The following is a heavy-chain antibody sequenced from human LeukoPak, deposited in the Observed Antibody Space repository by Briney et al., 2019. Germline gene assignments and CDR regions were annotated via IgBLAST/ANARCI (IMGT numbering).Heavy chain of an antibody. CDR2: IYYSGST. V-gene: IGHV4-59*01. CDR3: ARARYCSGGSCYSAFDY. CDR1: GGSISSYY. D-gene: IGHD2-15*01. J-gene: IGHJ4*02. Sequence: KPSETLSLTCTVSGGSISSYYWSWIRQPPGKGLEWIGYIYYSGSTNYNPSLKSRVTISVDTSKNQFSLKLSSVTAADTAVYYCARARYCSGGSCYSAFDYWGQGTLVTVSS.